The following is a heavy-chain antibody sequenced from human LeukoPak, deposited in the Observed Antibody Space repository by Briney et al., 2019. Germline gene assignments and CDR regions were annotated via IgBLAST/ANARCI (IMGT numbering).Heavy chain of an antibody. V-gene: IGHV3-33*08. Sequence: GGSLRLSCAASGFTFITYAMSWVRQAPGKGLEWVAVIWYDGSNKYYADSVKGRFTISRDNSKNTLYLQMNSLRAEDTAVYYCARDRAGSGWYGALDYWGQGTLVTVSS. CDR2: IWYDGSNK. CDR1: GFTFITYA. CDR3: ARDRAGSGWYGALDY. D-gene: IGHD6-19*01. J-gene: IGHJ4*02.